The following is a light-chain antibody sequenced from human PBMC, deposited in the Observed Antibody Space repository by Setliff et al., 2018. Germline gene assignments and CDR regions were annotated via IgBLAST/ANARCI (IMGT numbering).Light chain of an antibody. CDR2: DVS. V-gene: IGLV2-14*01. CDR1: SSDVGGYNY. Sequence: QSALTQPASVSGSPGQSITISCTGTSSDVGGYNYVSWYQQHPGKAPKLMIYDVSKRPSGVSNRFSGSKSGNTASLTISGLQAEDEADYYCSSYTSSSPYVVGTGTKV. J-gene: IGLJ1*01. CDR3: SSYTSSSPYV.